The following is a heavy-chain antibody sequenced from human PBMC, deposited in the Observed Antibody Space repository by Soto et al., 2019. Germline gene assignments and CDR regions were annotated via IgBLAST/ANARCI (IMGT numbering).Heavy chain of an antibody. D-gene: IGHD3-16*02. Sequence: TLSIICPVSGDSISNGDYYWSWIRQPPGRGLEWIGYIDSSWSTYYNPSLKRRLTMSVDMSKNQFSLRLTSVTAADTAVYYCASRYLYWGQGLLVTVYS. CDR1: GDSISNGDYY. V-gene: IGHV4-30-4*01. CDR2: IDSSWST. J-gene: IGHJ4*02. CDR3: ASRYLY.